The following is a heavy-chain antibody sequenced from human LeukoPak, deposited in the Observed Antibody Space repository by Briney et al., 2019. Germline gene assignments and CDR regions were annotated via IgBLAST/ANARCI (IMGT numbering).Heavy chain of an antibody. V-gene: IGHV1-69*13. J-gene: IGHJ4*02. D-gene: IGHD3-16*02. CDR2: IIPIFGTA. CDR3: ARSYYDYVWGSYPPGDY. CDR1: GGTFSSYA. Sequence: GASVKVSCKASGGTFSSYAISWVRQAPGQGLEWMGGIIPIFGTANYAQKFQGRVTITADESTSTAYMELSSLRSEDTAVYYCARSYYDYVWGSYPPGDYWGQGTLVTVSS.